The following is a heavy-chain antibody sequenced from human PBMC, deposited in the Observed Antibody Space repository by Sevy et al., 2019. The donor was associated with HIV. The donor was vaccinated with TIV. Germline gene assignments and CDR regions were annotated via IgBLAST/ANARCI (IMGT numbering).Heavy chain of an antibody. CDR2: ISAYNGNI. CDR3: ARGGGKYCSSTSCYGRNNYYYYYGMDV. CDR1: GYTFTSYG. J-gene: IGHJ6*02. Sequence: ASVKVSCKASGYTFTSYGISWVRQAPGQGLEWMGWISAYNGNINYAQKLQGRVTMTTDTSTSTAYMELRSLRSDDTAVYYCARGGGKYCSSTSCYGRNNYYYYYGMDVWGQGTTVTVSS. V-gene: IGHV1-18*01. D-gene: IGHD2-2*01.